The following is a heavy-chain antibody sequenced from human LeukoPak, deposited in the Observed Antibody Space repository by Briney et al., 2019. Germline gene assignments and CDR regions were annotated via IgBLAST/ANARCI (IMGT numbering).Heavy chain of an antibody. Sequence: QASETLSLTCTVSGGSISSSSYYWGWIRQPPGKGLEWVSVLYTGGGTDHADSVKGRFTISRDNSKNTLSLQMNSLRIEDTAIYYCTRSGYRHPYHFDSWGQGTLITVSS. CDR3: TRSGYRHPYHFDS. CDR1: GGSISSSSYY. J-gene: IGHJ4*02. V-gene: IGHV3-53*03. CDR2: LYTGGGT. D-gene: IGHD3-22*01.